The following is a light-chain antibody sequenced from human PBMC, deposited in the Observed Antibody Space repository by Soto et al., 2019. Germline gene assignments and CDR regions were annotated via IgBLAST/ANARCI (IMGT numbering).Light chain of an antibody. V-gene: IGKV3-15*01. CDR1: QSVRSD. CDR2: GSS. J-gene: IGKJ2*01. Sequence: EVVMTQSPATLSVSPGGRATLSCRASQSVRSDLAWYQQKPGQAPRLLIYGSSTRATGVPDRFTGSGSGTEFTLTISSLQSEDCAVYYCQQYNNWPPYTFGQGTKLEIK. CDR3: QQYNNWPPYT.